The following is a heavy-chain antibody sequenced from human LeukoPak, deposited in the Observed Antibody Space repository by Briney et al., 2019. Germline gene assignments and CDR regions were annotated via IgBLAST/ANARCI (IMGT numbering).Heavy chain of an antibody. J-gene: IGHJ4*02. CDR3: ATGPGIAVAGTSNDDY. V-gene: IGHV3-21*04. Sequence: PGGSLRLSCAASRFTFSCYARRWVRQARGKGLEGVSSISSSSRYLYYADSVKGRFTISSDNAKNSLYLQMNSLRAEDKAVYYSATGPGIAVAGTSNDDYWGQGTLVTVSS. CDR2: ISSSSRYL. CDR1: RFTFSCYA. D-gene: IGHD6-19*01.